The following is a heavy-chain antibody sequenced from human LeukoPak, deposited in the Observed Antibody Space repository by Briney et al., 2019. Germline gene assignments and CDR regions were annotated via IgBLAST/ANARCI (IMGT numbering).Heavy chain of an antibody. CDR1: GFTFNTHW. CDR2: IKEDGSKT. V-gene: IGHV3-7*01. J-gene: IGHJ4*02. CDR3: VPQTMILVL. D-gene: IGHD3-22*01. Sequence: GGSLRLSCVASGFTFNTHWVSWVRQARGKGLEWVANIKEDGSKTDYVDSVKGRFTISRDNAKNSVFLQMNSLRAEDTAVYYCVPQTMILVLGGQGTLVTVSS.